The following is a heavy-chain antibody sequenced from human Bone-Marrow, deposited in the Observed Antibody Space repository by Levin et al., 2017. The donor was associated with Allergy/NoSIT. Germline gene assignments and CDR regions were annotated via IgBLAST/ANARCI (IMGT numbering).Heavy chain of an antibody. CDR1: GFGFSIYW. J-gene: IGHJ3*02. Sequence: GESLKISCVGSGFGFSIYWMHWVRQDPGKGLVWVSRIDGYGTTTNYADSVKGRFTISRDNARATVFLQMNSLRAEDTAVYYCARGFDTNAFDMWGQGTLVTVSS. CDR2: IDGYGTTT. CDR3: ARGFDTNAFDM. V-gene: IGHV3-74*01.